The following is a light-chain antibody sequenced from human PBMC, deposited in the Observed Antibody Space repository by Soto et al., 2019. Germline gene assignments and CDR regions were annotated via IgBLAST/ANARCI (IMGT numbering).Light chain of an antibody. J-gene: IGKJ2*01. CDR3: QQYNNLPPYT. V-gene: IGKV3-15*01. CDR1: QSVSTN. CDR2: GAY. Sequence: EIVLTQSPATMSVSPGERATLSCRASQSVSTNLAWYQQKPGQPPRLLIYGAYTRATDIHARVSGSGSGTEFTLTIIGLQSEDFAVYYCQQYNNLPPYTFGHGTTLEIK.